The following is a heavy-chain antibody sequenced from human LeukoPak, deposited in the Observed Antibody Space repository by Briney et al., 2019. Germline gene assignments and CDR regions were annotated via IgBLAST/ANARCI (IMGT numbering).Heavy chain of an antibody. D-gene: IGHD3-10*02. CDR1: GVSISSGGYS. J-gene: IGHJ3*02. CDR3: ASSYYVHAFDI. Sequence: SQTLSLTCAVSGVSISSGGYSWSWIPQPPGKGLEWIGYIYHSGSTYYNPSLKSRVTISVDRSKNQFSLKLSSVTAADTAVYYCASSYYVHAFDIWGQGTMVTVSS. V-gene: IGHV4-30-2*01. CDR2: IYHSGST.